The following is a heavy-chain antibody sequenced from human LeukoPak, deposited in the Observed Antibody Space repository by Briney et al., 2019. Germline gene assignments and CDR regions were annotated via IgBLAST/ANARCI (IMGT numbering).Heavy chain of an antibody. CDR3: ARHGGWSNWFDP. J-gene: IGHJ5*02. V-gene: IGHV4-39*01. CDR1: GGSISRSSYY. CDR2: IYYSGST. Sequence: SETLSLTCTVSGGSISRSSYYWGWIRQPPGKGLEWIGSIYYSGSTYYNPSLKSRVTISVDTSKNQFSLKLSSVTAADTAVYYCARHGGWSNWFDPWGQGTLVTVSS. D-gene: IGHD6-19*01.